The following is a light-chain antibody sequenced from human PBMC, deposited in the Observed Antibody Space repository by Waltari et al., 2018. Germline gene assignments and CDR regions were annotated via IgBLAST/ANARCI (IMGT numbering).Light chain of an antibody. CDR3: QQLDSYPPT. J-gene: IGKJ4*01. V-gene: IGKV1-9*01. Sequence: DIQLTQSPSFLSASVGDRVTITCRASQGISSYLAWYQQKPGKAPKLLIFAASTLQSGVPSRFSGGGSGTEFTLTISSLQPEDFATYYCQQLDSYPPTFAGGTRVAIK. CDR1: QGISSY. CDR2: AAS.